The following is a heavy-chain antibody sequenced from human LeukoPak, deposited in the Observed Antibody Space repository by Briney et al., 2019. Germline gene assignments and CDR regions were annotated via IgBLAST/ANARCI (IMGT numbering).Heavy chain of an antibody. D-gene: IGHD2-21*01. CDR3: AKTGPLWSFDF. J-gene: IGHJ4*02. CDR1: GFTFSSYA. V-gene: IGHV3-23*01. CDR2: ISTSGAST. Sequence: DPGGSLRLSCAASGFTFSSYAMTWVRQAPGKGLEWVSAISTSGASTYYADSVQGHFTISRDNSKSTLYLQMNSLRAEDTAVYYCAKTGPLWSFDFWGQGTLVTVSS.